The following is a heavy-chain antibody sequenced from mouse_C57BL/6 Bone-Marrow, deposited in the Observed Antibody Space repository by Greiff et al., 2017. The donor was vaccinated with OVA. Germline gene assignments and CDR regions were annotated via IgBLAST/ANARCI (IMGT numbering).Heavy chain of an antibody. V-gene: IGHV1-54*01. Sequence: VQLQQSGAELVRPGTSVKVSCKASGYAFTNYLIEWVKQRPGQGLEWIGVINPGSGGTNYNEKFKGKATLTADKSSSTAYMQLSSLTSEDSAVYFCARRGGNYGYWYFDVWGTGTTVTVSS. CDR3: ARRGGNYGYWYFDV. J-gene: IGHJ1*03. CDR1: GYAFTNYL. D-gene: IGHD1-1*01. CDR2: INPGSGGT.